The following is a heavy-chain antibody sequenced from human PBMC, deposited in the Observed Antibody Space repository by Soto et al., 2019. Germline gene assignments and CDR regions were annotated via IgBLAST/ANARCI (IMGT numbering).Heavy chain of an antibody. CDR3: AKDQSLLLLFGESYNWFAP. CDR1: GFTFSSYA. V-gene: IGHV3-23*01. Sequence: AVGSLRLSCAASGFTFSSYAMSWVRQARGKGLEWVSAISGSGGSTYYAYSVKGRFTISRDNSKNTLYLQMNSLRAEDTAVYYCAKDQSLLLLFGESYNWFAPWGQGTLVTVSS. D-gene: IGHD3-10*01. J-gene: IGHJ5*02. CDR2: ISGSGGST.